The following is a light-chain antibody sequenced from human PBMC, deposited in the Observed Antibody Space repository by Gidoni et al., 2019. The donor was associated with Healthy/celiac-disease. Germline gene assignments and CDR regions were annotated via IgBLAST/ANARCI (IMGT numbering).Light chain of an antibody. J-gene: IGKJ2*04. CDR1: QSVSSN. CDR2: GAS. CDR3: QQYNNWPPCS. Sequence: LSVSPGERATLSCRASQSVSSNLAWYQQKPGQAPRLLIYGASTRATGIPARFSGSGSGTEFTLTISSLQSEDFAVYYCQQYNNWPPCSFGQGTKLEIK. V-gene: IGKV3-15*01.